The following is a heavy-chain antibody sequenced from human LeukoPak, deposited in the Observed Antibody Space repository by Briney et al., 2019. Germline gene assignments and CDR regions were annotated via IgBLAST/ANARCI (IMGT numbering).Heavy chain of an antibody. D-gene: IGHD2-2*01. CDR3: ARDRGQDIVVVPAAPDY. Sequence: GRSLRLSCAASGFTFSSYGMHWVRQAAGKGLEWVAVIWYDGSNKYYADSVKGRFTISRDNSKNTLYLQMNSLRAEDTAVYYCARDRGQDIVVVPAAPDYWGQGTLVTVSS. J-gene: IGHJ4*02. V-gene: IGHV3-33*01. CDR2: IWYDGSNK. CDR1: GFTFSSYG.